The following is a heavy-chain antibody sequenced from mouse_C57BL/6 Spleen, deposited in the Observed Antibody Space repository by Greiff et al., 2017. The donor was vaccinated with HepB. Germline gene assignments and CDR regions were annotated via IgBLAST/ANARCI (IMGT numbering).Heavy chain of an antibody. CDR3: ARSYGSSYGYFDY. CDR1: GYTFTSYW. V-gene: IGHV1-59*01. CDR2: IDPSDSYT. J-gene: IGHJ2*01. D-gene: IGHD1-1*01. Sequence: QVQLKESGAELVRPGTSVKLSCKASGYTFTSYWMHWVKQRPGQGLEWIGVIDPSDSYTNYNQKFKGKATLTVDTSSSTAYMQLSSLTSEDSAVYYCARSYGSSYGYFDYWGQGTTLTVSS.